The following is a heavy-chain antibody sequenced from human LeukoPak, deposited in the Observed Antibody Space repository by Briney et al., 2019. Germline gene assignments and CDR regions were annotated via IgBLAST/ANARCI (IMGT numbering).Heavy chain of an antibody. CDR3: ARAMDV. V-gene: IGHV3-30-3*01. Sequence: GGSLRLSCAASGFTFSSYAMHWVRQAPGKGLEWVAVISYDGSNKYYADSVKGRFTISRDNAKNSLYLQMNSLRAEDTAVYYCARAMDVWGQGATVTVSS. J-gene: IGHJ6*02. CDR2: ISYDGSNK. CDR1: GFTFSSYA.